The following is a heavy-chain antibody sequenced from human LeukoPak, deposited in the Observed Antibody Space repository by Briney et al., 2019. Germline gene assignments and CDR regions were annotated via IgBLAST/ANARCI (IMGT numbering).Heavy chain of an antibody. D-gene: IGHD5-24*01. CDR1: GYSFTSYW. CDR3: ARGSGRWLQFCVRTPTFLDY. CDR2: IYPGDSDT. Sequence: GESLKISCKGSGYSFTSYWIGWVRQMPGKGLEWMGIIYPGDSDTRYSPSFQGQVTISADKSISTAYLQWSSLKASDTAMYYCARGSGRWLQFCVRTPTFLDYWGQGTLVTVSS. V-gene: IGHV5-51*01. J-gene: IGHJ4*02.